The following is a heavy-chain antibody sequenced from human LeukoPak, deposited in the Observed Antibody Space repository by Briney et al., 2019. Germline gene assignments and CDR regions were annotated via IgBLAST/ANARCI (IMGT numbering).Heavy chain of an antibody. CDR2: IRYDGSNK. CDR3: AFPGGSRWSFDY. D-gene: IGHD6-19*01. J-gene: IGHJ4*02. V-gene: IGHV3-30*02. CDR1: GLNSSSYG. Sequence: SGGSLRLSCAVSGLNSSSYGMHWLGQAPGKGLEWVAFIRYDGSNKYYADFVKGRFTISRDNSKNTLYLQMKSLRAEDTAVYYYAFPGGSRWSFDYWGQGTLVTVSS.